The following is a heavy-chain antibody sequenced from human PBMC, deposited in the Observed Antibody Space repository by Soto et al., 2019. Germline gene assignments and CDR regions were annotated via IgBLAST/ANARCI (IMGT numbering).Heavy chain of an antibody. V-gene: IGHV3-48*04. CDR3: ARGHQYYFDY. Sequence: PGGSLRLSCAASGFTFSSYSMNWVRQAPGKGLEWVSYISSSSSTIYYADSVKGRFTISRDNAKNSLYLQMNSLRAEDTAVYYCARGHQYYFDYWGQGTLVTVSS. J-gene: IGHJ4*02. CDR1: GFTFSSYS. CDR2: ISSSSSTI.